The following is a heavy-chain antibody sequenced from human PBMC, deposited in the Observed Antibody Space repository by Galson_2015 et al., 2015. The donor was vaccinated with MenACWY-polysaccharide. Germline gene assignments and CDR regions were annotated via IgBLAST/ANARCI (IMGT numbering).Heavy chain of an antibody. CDR2: IRYDGSNK. V-gene: IGHV3-30*02. CDR3: VKGGYCSSKTCYNLGWFDP. D-gene: IGHD2-2*02. Sequence: SLRLSCAASGFTFSSFGMHWVRQAPGKGLEWVAFIRYDGSNKDYAESVKGRFTISRDNSRNTVSLQMNSLRAEDTAVYYCVKGGYCSSKTCYNLGWFDPWGQGILVTVSS. J-gene: IGHJ5*02. CDR1: GFTFSSFG.